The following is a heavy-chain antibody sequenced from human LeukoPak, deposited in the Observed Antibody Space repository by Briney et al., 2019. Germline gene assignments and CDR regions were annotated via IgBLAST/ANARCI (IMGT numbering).Heavy chain of an antibody. V-gene: IGHV3-11*01. CDR3: ATDGARFHP. J-gene: IGHJ5*02. CDR2: IKIGGTNT. Sequence: GGSLRLSCAPSGFTFNDYYMSWIRQAPGRGLEWLSYIKIGGTNTHYADSVKGRFPLSRHSAKKSLSLEKNTQRAEHPAVYYWATDGARFHPWGQGGLVTVPS. CDR1: GFTFNDYY.